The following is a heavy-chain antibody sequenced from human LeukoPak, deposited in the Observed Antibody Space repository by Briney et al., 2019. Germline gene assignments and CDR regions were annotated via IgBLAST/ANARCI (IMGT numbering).Heavy chain of an antibody. CDR2: IYSGGST. Sequence: PGGSLRLSCAASGFTVSSNYMSWVRQAPGKGLEWVSVIYSGGSTYYADSVKDRFTISRDNSKNTLYLQMNSLRAEDTAVYYCAIGYSSGWYNGMDVWGQGTTVTVSS. V-gene: IGHV3-53*01. J-gene: IGHJ6*02. D-gene: IGHD6-19*01. CDR3: AIGYSSGWYNGMDV. CDR1: GFTVSSNY.